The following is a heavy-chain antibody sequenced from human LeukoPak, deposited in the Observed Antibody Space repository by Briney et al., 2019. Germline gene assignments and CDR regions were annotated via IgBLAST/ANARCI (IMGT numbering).Heavy chain of an antibody. D-gene: IGHD3-3*01. V-gene: IGHV3-48*01. CDR2: ISSSGSTI. J-gene: IGHJ4*02. CDR1: GFTFSSYS. CDR3: AKDVGRYGFWSGLGY. Sequence: GGSLRLSCAASGFTFSSYSMNWVRQAPGKGLEWVSYISSSGSTIYYADSVKGRFTISRDDSKNTLYLQMNSLRAEDTAVYYCAKDVGRYGFWSGLGYWGQGTLVTVSS.